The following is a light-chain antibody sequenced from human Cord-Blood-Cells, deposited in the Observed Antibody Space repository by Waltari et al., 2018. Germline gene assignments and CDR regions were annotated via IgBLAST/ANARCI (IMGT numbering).Light chain of an antibody. CDR2: EGS. Sequence: QSALTQPAPVSGSPGQSITNSCTGTSSDVGSYNLVPWYQQHPGKAPKLMIYEGSKRPSGVSNRFSGSKSGNTASLTISGLQAEDEADYYCCSYAGSSTYWVFGGGTKLTVL. V-gene: IGLV2-23*01. CDR3: CSYAGSSTYWV. CDR1: SSDVGSYNL. J-gene: IGLJ3*02.